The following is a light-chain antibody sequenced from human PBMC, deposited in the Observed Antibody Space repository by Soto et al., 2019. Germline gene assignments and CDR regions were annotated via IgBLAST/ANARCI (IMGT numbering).Light chain of an antibody. CDR3: QHYGRSPPSST. CDR2: DAS. CDR1: QSVSSNY. J-gene: IGKJ1*01. V-gene: IGKV3-20*01. Sequence: EIVLTQSPGTLSLSAGERATLSCRASQSVSSNYLAWYQQKPGQPPRLLISDASNRATGIPDRFSGSGSGTDFTLTISGLEPEDFAVYYCQHYGRSPPSSTFGQGTKVEIK.